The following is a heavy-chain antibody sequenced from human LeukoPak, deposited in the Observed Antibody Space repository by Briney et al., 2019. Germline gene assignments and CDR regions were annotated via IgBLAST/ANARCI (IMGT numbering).Heavy chain of an antibody. CDR1: GYTFTNYW. V-gene: IGHV5-51*01. J-gene: IGHJ4*02. D-gene: IGHD3-9*01. Sequence: GESLKISCKGSGYTFTNYWIGWMRQMPGKGLEWMGIIYPGDSDTRYSPSFQGQVTISADKSISTAYLQWSSLKASDTAMYYCARHTVIRYFDWLLYSPGDYWGQGTLVTVSS. CDR2: IYPGDSDT. CDR3: ARHTVIRYFDWLLYSPGDY.